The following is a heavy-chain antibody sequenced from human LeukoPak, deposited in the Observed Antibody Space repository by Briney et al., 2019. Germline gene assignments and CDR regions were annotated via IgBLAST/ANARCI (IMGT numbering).Heavy chain of an antibody. D-gene: IGHD4-17*01. Sequence: GGSLRLSCAASGFTFSTYWMIWVRQAPEKGLEWVANIKQDGRETYYVQSVRGRFSISRDNAKNSVYLQMNSLRDEDTAVYYCGRAATSGGDTFLDYWGQGILVTVSS. CDR3: GRAATSGGDTFLDY. J-gene: IGHJ4*02. V-gene: IGHV3-7*01. CDR2: IKQDGRET. CDR1: GFTFSTYW.